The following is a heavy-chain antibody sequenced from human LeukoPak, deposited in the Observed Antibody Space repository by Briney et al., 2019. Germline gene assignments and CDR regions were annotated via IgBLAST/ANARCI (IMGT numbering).Heavy chain of an antibody. CDR1: GYTFTSYD. CDR2: MNPNSGNT. V-gene: IGHV1-8*01. CDR3: ARDSFGSGSYHP. J-gene: IGHJ5*02. Sequence: GASVKVSCKASGYTFTSYDINWVRQATGQGLEWMGWMNPNSGNTGYAQKFQGRVTMTRNTSISTAYMELSSLRSEDTAVYYCARDSFGSGSYHPWGQGTLVTVSS. D-gene: IGHD3-10*01.